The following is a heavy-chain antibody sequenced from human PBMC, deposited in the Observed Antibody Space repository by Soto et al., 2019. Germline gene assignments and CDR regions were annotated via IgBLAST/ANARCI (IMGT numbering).Heavy chain of an antibody. J-gene: IGHJ5*02. Sequence: ASVKVSCKASGYTFTGYYMHWVRQAPGQGLEWMGWINPNSGGTNYAQKFQGRVTMTRDTSISTAYMELSRLRSDDTAVYYCARGVTMVREKRGNCFDPCGQGTLVTVSS. CDR2: INPNSGGT. CDR1: GYTFTGYY. CDR3: ARGVTMVREKRGNCFDP. D-gene: IGHD3-10*01. V-gene: IGHV1-2*02.